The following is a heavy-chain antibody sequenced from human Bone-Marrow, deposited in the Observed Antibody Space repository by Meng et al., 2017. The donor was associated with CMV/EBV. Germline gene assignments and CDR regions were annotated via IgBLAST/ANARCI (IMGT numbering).Heavy chain of an antibody. CDR1: GFTFDDYN. Sequence: VELVQSGAEMRKPGASVKVSCTISGFTFDDYNLHWVRQAPGPGLEWMGWVNSNNDATNYARKFQGRVSMTRDTSISTAHMELSRLMSDDTAVYYCVRSSGWSLFDYWGQGTLVTVSS. D-gene: IGHD6-19*01. CDR2: VNSNNDAT. V-gene: IGHV1-2*02. J-gene: IGHJ4*02. CDR3: VRSSGWSLFDY.